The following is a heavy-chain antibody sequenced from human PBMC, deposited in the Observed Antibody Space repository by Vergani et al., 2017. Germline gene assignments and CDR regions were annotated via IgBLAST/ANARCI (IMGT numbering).Heavy chain of an antibody. CDR3: ARSQGDYWYFDL. J-gene: IGHJ2*01. D-gene: IGHD2-21*01. V-gene: IGHV4-38-2*01. CDR2: IHNRGKT. Sequence: QVRLEESGPGLVKPSEILSLICSVSGYSIGSGFYWAWIRQSPGEGLQWLTSIHNRGKTYHNPSLKSRVSVSLDTSKNRFSLNLTSVTATDTAVYYCARSQGDYWYFDLWGPGSLVTVSS. CDR1: GYSIGSGFY.